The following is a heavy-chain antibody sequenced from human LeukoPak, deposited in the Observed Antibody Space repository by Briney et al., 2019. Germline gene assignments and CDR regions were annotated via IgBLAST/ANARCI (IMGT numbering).Heavy chain of an antibody. J-gene: IGHJ4*02. D-gene: IGHD1-26*01. CDR3: ARGGLVGATSVLAY. CDR1: GYTFTGYY. Sequence: ASVKVSCKASGYTFTGYYMHWVRQAPGQGLEWVGWINPNSGGTSYAQKFQGRVTMTRDTSISTAYMELSRLRSDDTAVYYCARGGLVGATSVLAYWGQGTLVTVSS. V-gene: IGHV1-2*02. CDR2: INPNSGGT.